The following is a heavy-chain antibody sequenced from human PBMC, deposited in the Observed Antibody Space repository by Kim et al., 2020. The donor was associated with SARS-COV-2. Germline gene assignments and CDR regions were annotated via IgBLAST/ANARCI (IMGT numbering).Heavy chain of an antibody. J-gene: IGHJ5*02. CDR2: GST. Sequence: GSTNYAASVTGRFTISRDNSKNTLYLRLNSLRVEDTAVYYCARGQRGLDPWGQGTLVTVSS. D-gene: IGHD6-25*01. CDR3: ARGQRGLDP. V-gene: IGHV3-66*01.